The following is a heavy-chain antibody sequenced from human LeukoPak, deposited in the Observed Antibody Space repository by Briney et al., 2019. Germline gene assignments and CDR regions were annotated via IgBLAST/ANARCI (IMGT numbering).Heavy chain of an antibody. D-gene: IGHD6-13*01. CDR2: ITSSSSKI. CDR1: GFLFNSHH. J-gene: IGHJ3*02. Sequence: PGGSLRLSCAASGFLFNSHHMNWVRQAPGKGLEWISYITSSSSKIYYADSVEGRFTISRDNAKKSVYLQMSSLRAEDTAVYYCARDRGIAAAGGAFDIWGQGTMVTVSS. CDR3: ARDRGIAAAGGAFDI. V-gene: IGHV3-48*04.